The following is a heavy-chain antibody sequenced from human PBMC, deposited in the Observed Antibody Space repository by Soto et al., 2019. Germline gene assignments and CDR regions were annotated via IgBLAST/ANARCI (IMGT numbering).Heavy chain of an antibody. D-gene: IGHD4-17*01. CDR2: IYYSGST. CDR1: GGSISSSSYY. V-gene: IGHV4-39*01. J-gene: IGHJ4*01. Sequence: PSETLSLTCTVSGGSISSSSYYWGWIRQPPGKGLEWIGSIYYSGSTYYKPSLKSRVTISVDTSKNQFSLKLSSVTAADTAVYYCASIFTVTTEVDYWGQEPWSPSPQ. CDR3: ASIFTVTTEVDY.